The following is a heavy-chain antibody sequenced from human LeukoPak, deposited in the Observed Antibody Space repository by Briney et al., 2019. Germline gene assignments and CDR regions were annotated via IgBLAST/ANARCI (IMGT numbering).Heavy chain of an antibody. D-gene: IGHD3-16*01. CDR2: IREGGYDT. J-gene: IGHJ4*02. CDR3: ARYWRSGNYYFDY. CDR1: GFTFSSFA. V-gene: IGHV3-23*01. Sequence: GESLRLSCAASGFTFSSFAMAWVRQTPGKGLEWASTIREGGYDTHYADSLKGRFTISRDDSKNTLYLQLNSLRAEDTAVYYCARYWRSGNYYFDYWGPGTLVTVSS.